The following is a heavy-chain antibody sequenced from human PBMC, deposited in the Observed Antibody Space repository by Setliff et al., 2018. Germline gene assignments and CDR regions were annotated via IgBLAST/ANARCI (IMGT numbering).Heavy chain of an antibody. Sequence: SVKVSCKASGGTFSNYAISWVRQAPGQGVEWMGGIIPILGIANYAQKFQGRVTMTRDTSTSTVYMELSSLRSEDTAVYYCARENILTGYPTIDYWGQGTLVTVSS. CDR3: ARENILTGYPTIDY. CDR1: GGTFSNYA. D-gene: IGHD3-9*01. V-gene: IGHV1-69*10. J-gene: IGHJ4*02. CDR2: IIPILGIA.